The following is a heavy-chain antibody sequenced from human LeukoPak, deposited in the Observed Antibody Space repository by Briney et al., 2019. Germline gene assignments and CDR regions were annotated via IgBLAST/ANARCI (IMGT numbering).Heavy chain of an antibody. CDR1: GFTFSSYG. V-gene: IGHV3-33*01. D-gene: IGHD3-22*01. CDR3: ARAAYDNSGYLTL. J-gene: IGHJ4*02. CDR2: MWYDGSNK. Sequence: QAGGSLRLSCAASGFTFSSYGMHWVRQAPGKGLEWVAVMWYDGSNKYYADSVKGRFTISRDSSRNTLYLQMNSLRAEDTAVYYCARAAYDNSGYLTLWGQGTLVTVSS.